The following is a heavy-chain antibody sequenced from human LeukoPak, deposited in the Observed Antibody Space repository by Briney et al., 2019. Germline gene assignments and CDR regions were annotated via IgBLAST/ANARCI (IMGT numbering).Heavy chain of an antibody. V-gene: IGHV4-4*07. CDR2: IYTSGST. J-gene: IGHJ4*02. Sequence: PSETLSLTCTVSGGSISSYYWSWIRQPAGKGLEWIGRIYTSGSTNYNPSLKSRVTISVDTSKNQFSLKLSSVTAADTAVYYCARVGGYYDSSGYDYFDYWGQGTLVTVSS. D-gene: IGHD3-22*01. CDR3: ARVGGYYDSSGYDYFDY. CDR1: GGSISSYY.